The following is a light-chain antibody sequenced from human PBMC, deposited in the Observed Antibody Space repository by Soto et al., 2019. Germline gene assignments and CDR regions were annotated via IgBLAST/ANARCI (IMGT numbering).Light chain of an antibody. V-gene: IGLV2-14*01. CDR2: EVS. CDR3: SSYTSSSTVVV. Sequence: QSVLTQPASVSGSPGQSITISCTGTSSDVGGYNYVSWYQQHPGKAPKLMIYEVSNRPSGVSNRFSGSKSGTTASLAISGLQADDEADYYCSSYTSSSTVVVFGGGTKLTVL. CDR1: SSDVGGYNY. J-gene: IGLJ2*01.